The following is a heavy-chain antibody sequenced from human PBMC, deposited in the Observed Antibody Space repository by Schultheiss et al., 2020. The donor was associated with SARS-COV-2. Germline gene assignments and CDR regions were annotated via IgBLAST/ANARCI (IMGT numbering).Heavy chain of an antibody. J-gene: IGHJ4*02. V-gene: IGHV3-23*01. Sequence: GSLRLSCAASGFTFSSYAMSWVRQAPGKGLEWVSAISGSGGSTYYADSVKGRFTIPRDNAKNSLYLQMNSLRAEDTAVYYCAREYSSSWPLGPDYWGQGTLVTVAS. CDR1: GFTFSSYA. CDR2: ISGSGGST. CDR3: AREYSSSWPLGPDY. D-gene: IGHD6-13*01.